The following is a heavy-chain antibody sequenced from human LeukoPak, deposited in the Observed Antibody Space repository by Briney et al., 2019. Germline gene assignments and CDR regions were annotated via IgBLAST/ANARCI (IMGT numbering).Heavy chain of an antibody. CDR3: AIGYHTYYFDY. V-gene: IGHV3-30*03. CDR1: GFTFSSYG. CDR2: ISFDESNK. J-gene: IGHJ4*02. Sequence: GGSLRLSCAASGFTFSSYGMHWVRQAPGKGLEWVAVISFDESNKYYADSVKGRFTISRDNSKNTLYLQMNSLRAEDTAVYYCAIGYHTYYFDYWGQGTLVTVSS. D-gene: IGHD2-2*01.